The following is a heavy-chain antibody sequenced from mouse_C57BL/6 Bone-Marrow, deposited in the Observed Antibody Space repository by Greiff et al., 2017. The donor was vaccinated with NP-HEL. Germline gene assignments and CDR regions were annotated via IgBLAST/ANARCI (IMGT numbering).Heavy chain of an antibody. D-gene: IGHD1-1*01. CDR3: ASNYYGRGGAMDY. CDR1: GYTFTSYT. V-gene: IGHV1-4*01. J-gene: IGHJ4*01. CDR2: INPSSGYT. Sequence: VQGVESGAELARPGASVKMSCKASGYTFTSYTMHWVKQRPGQGLEWIGYINPSSGYTKYNQKFKDKATLTADKSSSTAYMQLRSMTSEDSAVYYCASNYYGRGGAMDYWGQGTSVTVSS.